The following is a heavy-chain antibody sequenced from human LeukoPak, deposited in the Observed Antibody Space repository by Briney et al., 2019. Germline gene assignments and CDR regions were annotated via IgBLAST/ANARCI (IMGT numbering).Heavy chain of an antibody. CDR2: IKQDESEK. CDR3: ARDKIVGASKFDY. CDR1: GFTFSNYW. J-gene: IGHJ4*02. V-gene: IGHV3-7*01. Sequence: AGGSLRLSCAVSGFTFSNYWMSWVRQAPGKGLEWVAHIKQDESEKYYVDSVKGRFTISRDNAKNSLYLRMNSLRAEDTAIYYCARDKIVGASKFDYWGQGTLVTVSS. D-gene: IGHD1-26*01.